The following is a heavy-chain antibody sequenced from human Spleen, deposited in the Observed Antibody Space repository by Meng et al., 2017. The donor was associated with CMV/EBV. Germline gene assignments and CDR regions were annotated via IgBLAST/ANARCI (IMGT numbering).Heavy chain of an antibody. CDR1: GYTFTGYY. D-gene: IGHD3-9*01. Sequence: QVQLVQSGAEVKKPGASVKVTCKTSGYTFTGYYMRWVRQAPGQGLEWMGWINPDSGATKYAQKFQGRVTMTRNTSISTAYMELSSLRSEDTAVYYCAGFDPGWFDPWGQGTLVTVSS. CDR3: AGFDPGWFDP. J-gene: IGHJ5*02. V-gene: IGHV1-2*02. CDR2: INPDSGAT.